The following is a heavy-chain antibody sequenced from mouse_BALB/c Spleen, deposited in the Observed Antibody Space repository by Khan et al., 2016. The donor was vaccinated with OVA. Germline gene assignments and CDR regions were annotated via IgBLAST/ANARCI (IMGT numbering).Heavy chain of an antibody. CDR1: GYSFNSYY. CDR2: IDPFNGLT. J-gene: IGHJ3*01. Sequence: IQLVQSGPELMKPGASVKISCKASGYSFNSYYMHWVKQSHGKSLEWIGYIDPFNGLTSYNQKFKGKATLTVDKSSSTAYMHLSSLTSEDSAVYYCARSLFAYWGQGTLVTVSA. CDR3: ARSLFAY. V-gene: IGHV1S135*01.